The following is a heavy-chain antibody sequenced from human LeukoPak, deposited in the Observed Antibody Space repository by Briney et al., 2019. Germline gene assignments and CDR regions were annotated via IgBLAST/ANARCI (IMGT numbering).Heavy chain of an antibody. Sequence: GGSLRLSCAASGFIFSNSWMNWVRQAPGKGLEWVANINQDGSDQYYVDSVKGRFTISRDNAKNSLYLQMNSLRAEDTAVYYCARDERGLWFGETWFDPWGQGTLVTVSS. CDR2: INQDGSDQ. V-gene: IGHV3-7*01. D-gene: IGHD3-10*01. CDR3: ARDERGLWFGETWFDP. CDR1: GFIFSNSW. J-gene: IGHJ5*02.